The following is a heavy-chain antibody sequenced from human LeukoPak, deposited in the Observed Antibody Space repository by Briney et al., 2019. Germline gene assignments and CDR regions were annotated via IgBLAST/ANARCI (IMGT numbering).Heavy chain of an antibody. J-gene: IGHJ4*02. V-gene: IGHV4-39*07. CDR3: ASWRGYRGYDYGFDY. D-gene: IGHD5-12*01. Sequence: PSETLSLTCNVSGDAVINNHYYWGWLRQSPGKGLEWIANIFYSGALFSRGDTYYNPSLKSRVTISVDTSKNPFSLKVRSVTAADTAVSYCASWRGYRGYDYGFDYWGQGTLVTVSS. CDR2: IFYSGALFSRGDT. CDR1: GDAVINNHYY.